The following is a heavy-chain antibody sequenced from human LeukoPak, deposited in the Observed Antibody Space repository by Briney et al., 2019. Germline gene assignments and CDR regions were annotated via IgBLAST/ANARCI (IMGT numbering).Heavy chain of an antibody. V-gene: IGHV3-7*03. CDR3: ARDWCSPHCYGVGD. CDR2: IHKDGSER. Sequence: QTGGSLRLSCTASGFPFSSYWMPWVRQAPGKGLAWVANIHKDGSERYYVDSVRGRFTISRDNAENSLYLQMDSLRAEDTAVYFCARDWCSPHCYGVGDWGKGTTVTVSS. J-gene: IGHJ6*04. CDR1: GFPFSSYW. D-gene: IGHD4/OR15-4a*01.